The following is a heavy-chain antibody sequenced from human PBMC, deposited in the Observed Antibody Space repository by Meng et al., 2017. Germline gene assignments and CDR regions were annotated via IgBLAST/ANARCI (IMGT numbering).Heavy chain of an antibody. CDR2: IIPIFGTA. D-gene: IGHD6-19*01. CDR1: GGTFSSYA. V-gene: IGHV1-69*06. J-gene: IGHJ4*02. CDR3: HSGWYQAGDDY. Sequence: QGQLWRSGAGGKRPGSSVKVSCKASGGTFSSYAISWVRQAPGQGLEWMGGIIPIFGTANYAQKFQGRVTITADKSTSTAYMELSSLRSEDTAVYYCHSGWYQAGDDYWGQGTLVTASS.